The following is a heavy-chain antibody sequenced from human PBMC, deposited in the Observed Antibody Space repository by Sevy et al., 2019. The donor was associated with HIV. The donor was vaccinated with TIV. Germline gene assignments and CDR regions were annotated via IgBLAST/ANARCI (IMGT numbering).Heavy chain of an antibody. Sequence: SETLSLTCTVSGGSISSYYWSWIRQPPGKGLEWIGNIYFSGSTNHNPSLKSRVTISVDASKNQLSLKLSSVTAADTAVYYCSRGNYDFWSAYSHFDYWGQGTLVTVSS. D-gene: IGHD3-3*01. CDR2: IYFSGST. J-gene: IGHJ4*02. CDR1: GGSISSYY. CDR3: SRGNYDFWSAYSHFDY. V-gene: IGHV4-59*01.